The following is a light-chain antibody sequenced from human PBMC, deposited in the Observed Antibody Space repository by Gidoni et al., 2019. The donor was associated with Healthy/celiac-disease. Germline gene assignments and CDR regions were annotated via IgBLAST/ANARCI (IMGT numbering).Light chain of an antibody. J-gene: IGKJ1*01. CDR3: QKYNSAPRT. Sequence: DIQMTQSPSSLSASVGDRVTITCRASQGMSNYLAWYQQKPGKVPKLLIYAASTLQSGVPSRFSGSGSGTDFTLTISSLQPEDVATYYCQKYNSAPRTFXXXTKVEIK. V-gene: IGKV1-27*01. CDR2: AAS. CDR1: QGMSNY.